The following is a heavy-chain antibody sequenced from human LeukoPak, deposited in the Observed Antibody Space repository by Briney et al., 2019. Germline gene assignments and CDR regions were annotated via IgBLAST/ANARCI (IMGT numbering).Heavy chain of an antibody. CDR1: AFTFSNYA. V-gene: IGHV3-23*01. CDR3: AKDYGDNPFDY. CDR2: ISGSGDTT. D-gene: IGHD4-23*01. Sequence: GGSLRLSCAASAFTFSNYAMNWVRQAPGKGLEWVSTISGSGDTTYYAASVKGRFTISRDNSIHTLYLQMNNLRAEDTAFYYCAKDYGDNPFDYWGQGTLVTVSS. J-gene: IGHJ4*02.